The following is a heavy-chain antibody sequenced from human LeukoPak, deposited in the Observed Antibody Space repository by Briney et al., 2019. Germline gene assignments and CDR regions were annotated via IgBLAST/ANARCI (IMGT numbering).Heavy chain of an antibody. CDR3: AHISHVRGVRAVISFDY. CDR2: IYWDDDK. J-gene: IGHJ4*02. Sequence: SGPTLVKPTQTLTLTCTFSGFSLTTSGVGVGWIRQPPGKALEWLTLIYWDDDKRYSPSLKTRITITKDTSKNQVVLTMTNMDPVDTATYYCAHISHVRGVRAVISFDYWGQGTLVTVSS. CDR1: GFSLTTSGVG. V-gene: IGHV2-5*02. D-gene: IGHD3-10*01.